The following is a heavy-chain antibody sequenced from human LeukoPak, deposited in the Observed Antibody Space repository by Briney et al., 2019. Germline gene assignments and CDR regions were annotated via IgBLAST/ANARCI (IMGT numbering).Heavy chain of an antibody. CDR1: GYTFTSYG. V-gene: IGHV1-18*01. CDR3: ARAPPLGYCSSTSCPIFDY. CDR2: ISAYNGNT. Sequence: GASVKVSCKASGYTFTSYGISWVRQAPGQGLEWMGWISAYNGNTNYAQKLQGRVTMTTDTSTSTAYMELRSLRSDDTAVYYCARAPPLGYCSSTSCPIFDYWGQGTLVTVSS. D-gene: IGHD2-2*01. J-gene: IGHJ4*02.